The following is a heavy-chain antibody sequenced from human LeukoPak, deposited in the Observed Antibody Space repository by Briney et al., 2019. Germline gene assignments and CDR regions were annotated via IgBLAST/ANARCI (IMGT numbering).Heavy chain of an antibody. J-gene: IGHJ4*02. CDR2: ISSSGSTI. D-gene: IGHD3-3*01. CDR1: GGSISSSSYY. V-gene: IGHV3-11*01. Sequence: PSETLSLTCTVSGGSISSSSYYWGWIRQAPGKGLEWVSYISSSGSTIYYADSVKGRFTISRDNAKNSLYLRMNSLRAEDTAVYYCARGDGEVISCWADYWGQGTLVTVSS. CDR3: ARGDGEVISCWADY.